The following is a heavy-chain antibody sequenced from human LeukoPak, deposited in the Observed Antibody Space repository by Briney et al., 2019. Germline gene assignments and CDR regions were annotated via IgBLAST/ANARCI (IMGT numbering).Heavy chain of an antibody. D-gene: IGHD3-10*01. CDR3: ARDRVFLGTSITMVNWFDP. V-gene: IGHV1-8*01. Sequence: EASVKVSCKAFGYTFTDYDINWVRQATGQGLEWMGWMNPTTGNTDYAQKLQGRVTMTTDTSTSTAYMELRSLRSDDTAVYYCARDRVFLGTSITMVNWFDPWGQGTLVTVSS. CDR1: GYTFTDYD. J-gene: IGHJ5*02. CDR2: MNPTTGNT.